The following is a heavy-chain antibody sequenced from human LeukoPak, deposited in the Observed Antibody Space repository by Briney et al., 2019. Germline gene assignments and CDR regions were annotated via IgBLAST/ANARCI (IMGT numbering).Heavy chain of an antibody. J-gene: IGHJ4*02. Sequence: GGSLRLSCAASGFTFDDYAMHGVRQAPGKGLEWVSGISWNSGSIGYADSVKGRFTISRDNAKNSLYLQMNSLRAEDTALDYFAKGGIAAPIWGQGTLVTVSS. D-gene: IGHD6-13*01. CDR1: GFTFDDYA. V-gene: IGHV3-9*01. CDR3: AKGGIAAPI. CDR2: ISWNSGSI.